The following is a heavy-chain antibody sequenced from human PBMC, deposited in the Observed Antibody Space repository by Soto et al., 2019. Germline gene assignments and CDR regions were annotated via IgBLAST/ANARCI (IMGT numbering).Heavy chain of an antibody. D-gene: IGHD6-13*01. Sequence: EVQLVESGGGLVKPGGSLRLSCAASGFTFSSYSMNWVRQAPGKGLEWVSSISSSSSYIYYADSVKGRFTISRDNAKNSLSLQMNSLRAEDTAVYYCARDRLTEAAAANDYWGQGTLVTVSS. CDR1: GFTFSSYS. CDR2: ISSSSSYI. CDR3: ARDRLTEAAAANDY. V-gene: IGHV3-21*01. J-gene: IGHJ4*02.